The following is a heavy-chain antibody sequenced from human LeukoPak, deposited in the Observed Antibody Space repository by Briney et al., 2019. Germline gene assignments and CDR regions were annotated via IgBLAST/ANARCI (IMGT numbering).Heavy chain of an antibody. Sequence: GGSLRLSCAASGFTFSSYSMNWVRQAPGKGLEWVSSISSSSSHIYYADSVKGRFTISRDNAKNSLYLQMNSLRAEDTAVYYCARSLTPLPTWSGELSYWGQGTLVTVSS. J-gene: IGHJ4*02. V-gene: IGHV3-21*01. CDR1: GFTFSSYS. D-gene: IGHD3-10*01. CDR3: ARSLTPLPTWSGELSY. CDR2: ISSSSSHI.